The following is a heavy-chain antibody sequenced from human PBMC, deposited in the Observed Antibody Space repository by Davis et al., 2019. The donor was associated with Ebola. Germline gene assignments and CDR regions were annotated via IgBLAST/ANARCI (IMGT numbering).Heavy chain of an antibody. V-gene: IGHV4-34*01. CDR1: GGSFSGYY. CDR2: INHSGST. Sequence: LRLSCAVYGGSFSGYYWSWIRQPPGKGLEWIGEINHSGSTNYNPSLKSRVPISVDTSKNKFSLKLSSVTAADTAVYYCARVYYDILTGYTPFDYWGQGTLVTVSS. D-gene: IGHD3-9*01. J-gene: IGHJ4*02. CDR3: ARVYYDILTGYTPFDY.